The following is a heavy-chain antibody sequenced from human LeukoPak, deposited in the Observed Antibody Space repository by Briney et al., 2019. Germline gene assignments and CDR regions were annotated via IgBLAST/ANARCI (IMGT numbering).Heavy chain of an antibody. CDR1: GGSFSGYY. D-gene: IGHD5-18*01. J-gene: IGHJ6*03. CDR2: INHSGST. V-gene: IGHV4-34*01. Sequence: SETLSLTCAVYGGSFSGYYWSWIRQPPGKGLEWIGEINHSGSTNYNPSLKSRVTISVDTSKNQFSLKLSSVTAADTAVYYCARDYSYGYYYYMDVWGKGTTVTISS. CDR3: ARDYSYGYYYYMDV.